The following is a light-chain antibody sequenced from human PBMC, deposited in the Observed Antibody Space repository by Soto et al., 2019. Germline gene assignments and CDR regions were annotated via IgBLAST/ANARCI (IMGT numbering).Light chain of an antibody. J-gene: IGKJ1*01. CDR1: QSISSW. CDR2: DAS. Sequence: DIQMTQSPSTLSASVGDRVTITCRASQSISSWLAWYQQKPGKAPKLLIYDASSLESGVPSRFSGSGSGTEFTLTISSLQPDDFATYYCQQYNSWWTFGQGTKVDI. CDR3: QQYNSWWT. V-gene: IGKV1-5*01.